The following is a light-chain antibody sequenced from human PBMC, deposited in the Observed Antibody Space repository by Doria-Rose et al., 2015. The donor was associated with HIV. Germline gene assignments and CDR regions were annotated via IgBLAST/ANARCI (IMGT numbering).Light chain of an antibody. Sequence: RVTITCRASQSISAWLAWYQQKPGKAPKLLIYKASSLESGVPSRFSGSGSGTEFTLTITSLQPDDFATYYCQQFSTHSPYSFGQGTKLEIK. V-gene: IGKV1-5*03. J-gene: IGKJ2*03. CDR2: KAS. CDR1: QSISAW. CDR3: QQFSTHSPYS.